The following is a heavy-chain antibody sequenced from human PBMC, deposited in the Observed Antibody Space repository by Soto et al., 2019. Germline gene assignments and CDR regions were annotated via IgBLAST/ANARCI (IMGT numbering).Heavy chain of an antibody. D-gene: IGHD1-26*01. CDR3: ARVDGGSYSRPFDY. V-gene: IGHV1-2*02. CDR2: INPNSGGT. J-gene: IGHJ4*02. Sequence: ASVKVSCKASGYTFTGYYMHWVRQAPGQGLEWMGWINPNSGGTNYAQKFQGRATMTRDTSISTAYMELSRLRSDDTAVYYCARVDGGSYSRPFDYWGQGTLVTVSS. CDR1: GYTFTGYY.